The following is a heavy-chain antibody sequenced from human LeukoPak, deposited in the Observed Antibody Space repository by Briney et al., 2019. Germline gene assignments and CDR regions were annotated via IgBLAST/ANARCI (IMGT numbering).Heavy chain of an antibody. J-gene: IGHJ4*02. Sequence: GGSLRLSCAGSGFTLHDHAMHWVRQPPGKGLEWVSGIMWNSDRMDYADSVEGRFTISRDNAKNSLYLQMNSLRAEDTAVYYCAKGAYDYIEIAYFDYRGQGSLVTVSS. D-gene: IGHD5-12*01. CDR3: AKGAYDYIEIAYFDY. V-gene: IGHV3-9*01. CDR1: GFTLHDHA. CDR2: IMWNSDRM.